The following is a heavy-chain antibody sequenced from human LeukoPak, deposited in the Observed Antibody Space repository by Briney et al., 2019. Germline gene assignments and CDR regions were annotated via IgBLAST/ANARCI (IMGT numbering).Heavy chain of an antibody. J-gene: IGHJ6*04. CDR3: ARGYDILTGYGNFYYYGMDV. Sequence: SQTLSLTCAISGDSVSSNSAAWNWIRQSSSRGPEWLGRTYYRSKWYYDYAVSVKGRISINPDTSKNQFSLQLNSVSPVDTAVYYCARGYDILTGYGNFYYYGMDVWGKGTTVTVSS. V-gene: IGHV6-1*01. CDR2: TYYRSKWYY. CDR1: GDSVSSNSAA. D-gene: IGHD3-9*01.